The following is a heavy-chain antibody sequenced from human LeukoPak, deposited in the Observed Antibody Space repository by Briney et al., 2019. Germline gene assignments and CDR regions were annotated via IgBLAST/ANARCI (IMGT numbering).Heavy chain of an antibody. CDR1: GFTFSSDW. V-gene: IGHV3-7*01. J-gene: IGHJ4*02. CDR2: IKQDGSEK. CDR3: ARDRGGSYSAIDY. D-gene: IGHD2-15*01. Sequence: GGSLRLSCAASGFTFSSDWMSWVRQAPGKGLEWVANIKQDGSEKYYVDSVKGRFTISRDNAEKSLYLQMNSLRAEDTAVYYCARDRGGSYSAIDYWGQGTLVTVSS.